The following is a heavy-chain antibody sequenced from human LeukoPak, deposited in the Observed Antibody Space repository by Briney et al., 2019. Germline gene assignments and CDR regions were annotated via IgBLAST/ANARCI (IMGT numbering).Heavy chain of an antibody. CDR1: GFTFSSYN. D-gene: IGHD6-13*01. Sequence: GGSLRLSCAASGFTFSSYNMNWVRQAPGKGLEWVSSIGSSSSYRYYADSVRGRFTISRDNAKNSLYLQMNSLRAEDTAVYYCARIGAGSSRDYWGQGTLVTVSS. CDR2: IGSSSSYR. J-gene: IGHJ4*02. CDR3: ARIGAGSSRDY. V-gene: IGHV3-21*01.